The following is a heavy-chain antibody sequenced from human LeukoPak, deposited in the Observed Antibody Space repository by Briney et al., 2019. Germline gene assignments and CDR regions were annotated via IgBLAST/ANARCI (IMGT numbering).Heavy chain of an antibody. D-gene: IGHD6-19*01. Sequence: GESLKISCKGSGYSFTSYWIGWVRQMPGKGLEWMGIIYPGDSDTRTSPSFQGQVTISADKSLSTAYLQWSSLKASDTAMYYCARGPDGQWLVRLYDYWGQGTLVTVSS. CDR2: IYPGDSDT. CDR1: GYSFTSYW. J-gene: IGHJ4*02. CDR3: ARGPDGQWLVRLYDY. V-gene: IGHV5-51*01.